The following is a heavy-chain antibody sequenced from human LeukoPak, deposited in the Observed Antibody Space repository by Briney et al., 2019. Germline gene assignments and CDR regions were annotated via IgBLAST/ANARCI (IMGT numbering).Heavy chain of an antibody. J-gene: IGHJ4*02. CDR3: ASAVAATTHDY. V-gene: IGHV3-23*01. Sequence: WVRQAPGKGLEWVSAISGSGGSTYYADSVKGRFTISRDNSKNTLYLQMNSLRAEDTAVYYCASAVAATTHDYWGQGTLVTVSS. D-gene: IGHD2-15*01. CDR2: ISGSGGST.